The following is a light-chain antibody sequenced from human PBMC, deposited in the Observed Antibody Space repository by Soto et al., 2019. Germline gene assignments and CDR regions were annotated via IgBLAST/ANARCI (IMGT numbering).Light chain of an antibody. Sequence: EIVLTQSPGTLSLSPGERATLCCRASQSVSNNYLAWYQQKPGQAPRLLIYGASNRATGIPVRFSRSGSGTDFTLTISRLEPEEFAVDYCQQYGSSGTVGQGTKVEIK. CDR2: GAS. CDR1: QSVSNNY. V-gene: IGKV3-20*01. J-gene: IGKJ1*01. CDR3: QQYGSSGT.